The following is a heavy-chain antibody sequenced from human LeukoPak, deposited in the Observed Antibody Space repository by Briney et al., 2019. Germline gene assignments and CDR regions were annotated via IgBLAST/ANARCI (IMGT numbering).Heavy chain of an antibody. CDR1: GFTFSSYW. CDR3: AKDRLPGIVVADRDY. D-gene: IGHD6-19*01. J-gene: IGHJ4*02. Sequence: GGSLRLSCAASGFTFSSYWMHWVRQTPGKGLVWVSRIKSDGSTIYSDSVKGRFPISRDNDKNTLYLQINSLRAEDTAVYYCAKDRLPGIVVADRDYWGLGTLVTVSS. V-gene: IGHV3-74*01. CDR2: IKSDGST.